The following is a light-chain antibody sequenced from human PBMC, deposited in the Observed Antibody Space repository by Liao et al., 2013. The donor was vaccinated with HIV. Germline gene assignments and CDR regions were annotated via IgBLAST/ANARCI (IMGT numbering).Light chain of an antibody. Sequence: SYEVTQPPSVSVSPGQTARITCSGDKLGDKYVCWYQQKPGLSPVLVIYQDTKRPSGIPERFSGSNSGNTATLTISGTQAMDEADYYCQAWDSSTARVVFGGGTKLTVL. CDR2: QDT. V-gene: IGLV3-1*01. J-gene: IGLJ2*01. CDR1: KLGDKY. CDR3: QAWDSSTARVV.